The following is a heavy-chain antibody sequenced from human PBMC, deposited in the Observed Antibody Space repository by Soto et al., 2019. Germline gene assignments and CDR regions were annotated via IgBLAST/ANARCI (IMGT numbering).Heavy chain of an antibody. CDR3: AKEGRNRIRGHWFDP. J-gene: IGHJ5*02. CDR2: ISGSGGST. D-gene: IGHD3-16*01. V-gene: IGHV3-23*01. CDR1: GFTFSSYA. Sequence: PGGSLRLSCAASGFTFSSYAMSWVRQAPGKGLEWVSAISGSGGSTYYADSVMGRFTISRDNSKNTLYLQMNSLRAEDTAVYYCAKEGRNRIRGHWFDPWGQGTLVTVSS.